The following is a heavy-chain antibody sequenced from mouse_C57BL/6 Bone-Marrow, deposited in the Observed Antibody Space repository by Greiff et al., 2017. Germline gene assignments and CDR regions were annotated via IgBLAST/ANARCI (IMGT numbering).Heavy chain of an antibody. V-gene: IGHV3-6*01. Sequence: ESGPGLVKPSQSLSLTCSVTGYSITSGYYWNWIRQFPGNKLEWMGYISYDGSNNYNPSLKNRISITRDTSKNQFFLKLNSVTTEDTATYYCARDGGLLFFDYWGQGTTLTVSS. CDR3: ARDGGLLFFDY. J-gene: IGHJ2*01. D-gene: IGHD2-3*01. CDR1: GYSITSGYY. CDR2: ISYDGSN.